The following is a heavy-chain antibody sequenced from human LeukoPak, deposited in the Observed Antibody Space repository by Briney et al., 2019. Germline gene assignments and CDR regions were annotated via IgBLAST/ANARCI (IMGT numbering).Heavy chain of an antibody. V-gene: IGHV3-53*04. CDR3: ARAGDATSYSSGWYFDY. D-gene: IGHD6-25*01. J-gene: IGHJ4*02. Sequence: GGSLRLSCAASGFTVSSNYMSWVRQAPGKGLEWVSVIYSGGSTYYADSVKGRFTISRHNSKNTLYLQMNSLRAEDTAVYYCARAGDATSYSSGWYFDYWGQGTLVTVSS. CDR1: GFTVSSNY. CDR2: IYSGGST.